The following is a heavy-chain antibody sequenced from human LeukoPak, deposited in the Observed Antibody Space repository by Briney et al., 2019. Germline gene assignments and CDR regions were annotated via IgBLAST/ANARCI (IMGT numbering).Heavy chain of an antibody. CDR3: ARGRDGNNSGFDY. Sequence: ASVKVSCKASGYTFIGYYTHWVRQAPGQGLEGMGWINPNSGGTNYAQKFQGRVTMTRDTSISTAYMESSILRSDDTAVYFCARGRDGNNSGFDYWGQGTLVTVSS. CDR1: GYTFIGYY. D-gene: IGHD5-24*01. CDR2: INPNSGGT. V-gene: IGHV1-2*02. J-gene: IGHJ4*02.